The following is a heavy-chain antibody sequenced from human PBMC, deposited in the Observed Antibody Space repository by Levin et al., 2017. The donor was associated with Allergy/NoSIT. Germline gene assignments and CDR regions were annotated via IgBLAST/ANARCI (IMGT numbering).Heavy chain of an antibody. D-gene: IGHD2-8*01. J-gene: IGHJ4*02. CDR1: GFSLSTHGVG. Sequence: ESGPTLVKPTQTLTLTCTFSGFSLSTHGVGVGWIRQSPGKALEWLALIYWDDDKRYSPSLKSRLTVTKDTSKNQVVLTMTNMDPVDTATYYCAHSAGNGDRFDYWGQGTLVTVSS. CDR2: IYWDDDK. V-gene: IGHV2-5*02. CDR3: AHSAGNGDRFDY.